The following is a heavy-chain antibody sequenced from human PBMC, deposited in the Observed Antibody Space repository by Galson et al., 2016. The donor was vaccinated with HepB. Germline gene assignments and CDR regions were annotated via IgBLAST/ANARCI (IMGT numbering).Heavy chain of an antibody. CDR1: GFTFSRYG. CDR3: VRARTLPASAGMDV. Sequence: CAASGFTFSRYGMHWVRQAQGKGLVWVSRISTDGSSTIYADSVKGRFTVSRDNAKNTLYLQMNSLRAEDTAVYYCVRARTLPASAGMDVWGQGTMVTVSS. V-gene: IGHV3-74*01. CDR2: ISTDGSST. J-gene: IGHJ6*02. D-gene: IGHD2-2*01.